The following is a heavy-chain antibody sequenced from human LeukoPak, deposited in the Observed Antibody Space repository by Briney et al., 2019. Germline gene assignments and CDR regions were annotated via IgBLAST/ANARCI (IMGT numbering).Heavy chain of an antibody. CDR1: GGSFSGYY. D-gene: IGHD3-10*01. CDR3: ARGSFGSGSYPVDY. CDR2: VSPGGST. V-gene: IGHV4-34*01. Sequence: PSETLSLTCAVYGGSFSGYYWSWIRQPPGQGLEWIGEVSPGGSTNYDSSLKSRVSMSLDKSKNQFSLNLRSVTAADTAVYYCARGSFGSGSYPVDYWGQGTLVTVSS. J-gene: IGHJ4*02.